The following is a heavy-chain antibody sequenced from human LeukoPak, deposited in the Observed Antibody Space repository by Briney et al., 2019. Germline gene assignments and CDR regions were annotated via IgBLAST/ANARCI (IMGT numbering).Heavy chain of an antibody. CDR1: GFTFDDYA. Sequence: GGSLRLSCAASGFTFDDYAMHWVRQAPGKGLEWVSLISGDGGSTYYADSVKGRFTISRDNSKNSLYLQMNSLRAEDTAVYYCSRGTYPYSSDTWGQGALVTVSS. V-gene: IGHV3-43*02. CDR2: ISGDGGST. D-gene: IGHD3-16*01. J-gene: IGHJ5*02. CDR3: SRGTYPYSSDT.